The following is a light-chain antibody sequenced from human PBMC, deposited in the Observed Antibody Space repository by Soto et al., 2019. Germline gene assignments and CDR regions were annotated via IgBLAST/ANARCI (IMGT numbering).Light chain of an antibody. V-gene: IGKV3-15*01. J-gene: IGKJ1*01. CDR3: QQYNIWPQT. CDR1: QSVSNN. CDR2: GAS. Sequence: ELVLTQSQGTLSLSPGERATLSCRASQSVSNNYLAWYQQKPGQAPRLPIYGASPRATGIPARFSGSGSGTEFTLTSSSLQSEDFAVYFCQQYNIWPQTFGQGTKVDIK.